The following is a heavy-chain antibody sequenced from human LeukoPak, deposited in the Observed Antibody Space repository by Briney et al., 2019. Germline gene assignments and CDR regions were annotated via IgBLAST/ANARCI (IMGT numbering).Heavy chain of an antibody. CDR3: ARETGNPYYFDY. J-gene: IGHJ4*02. V-gene: IGHV1-18*01. CDR2: ISAYNGNT. Sequence: GASVKVSCKASGYTFTNYGISWVRQVPGQGLEWMRWISAYNGNTNYVQKLQGRVTMTTDTSTSTAYMELRSLRSDDTAVYYCARETGNPYYFDYWGQGTLVTVSS. CDR1: GYTFTNYG. D-gene: IGHD1-1*01.